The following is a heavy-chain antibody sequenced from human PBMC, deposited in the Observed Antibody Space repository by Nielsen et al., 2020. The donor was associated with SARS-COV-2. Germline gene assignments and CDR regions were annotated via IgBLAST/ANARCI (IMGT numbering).Heavy chain of an antibody. J-gene: IGHJ3*01. Sequence: SETLSLTCTVSGDFVSTSYWSWIRQPPGKGLEWIGYVHYTGTTKYKSSPKGRVTMSVDTSNNQSSLKLTSMTAADTAVYYCAREGSGSYPDAFDVWGQGTMVTVSS. CDR2: VHYTGTT. CDR1: GDFVSTSY. V-gene: IGHV4-59*02. CDR3: AREGSGSYPDAFDV. D-gene: IGHD3-10*01.